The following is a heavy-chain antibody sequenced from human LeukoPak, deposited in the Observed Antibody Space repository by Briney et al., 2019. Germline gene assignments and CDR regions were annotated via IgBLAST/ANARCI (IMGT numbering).Heavy chain of an antibody. CDR3: ARVSLLAAATDY. CDR2: IYHSGST. J-gene: IGHJ4*02. D-gene: IGHD6-13*01. Sequence: SETLSLTCAVSGGSISSSNWWSWVRQPPGKGLEWIGEIYHSGSTNYNQSLKSRVTISVDKSKNQLSLRLSSVTAADTAVYYCARVSLLAAATDYWGQGTLVTVSS. CDR1: GGSISSSNW. V-gene: IGHV4-4*02.